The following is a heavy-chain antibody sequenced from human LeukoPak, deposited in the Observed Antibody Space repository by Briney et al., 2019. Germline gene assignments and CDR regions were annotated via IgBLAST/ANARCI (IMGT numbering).Heavy chain of an antibody. D-gene: IGHD4-23*01. Sequence: ASVKVSCKASGYTFTGYYMHWVRQAPGQGLEWMGWINPNSGGTNYAQKFQGRVTMTRNTSISTAYMELSSLRSEDTAVYYCARGLTVEYYYYYYMDVWGKGTTVTISS. CDR3: ARGLTVEYYYYYYMDV. V-gene: IGHV1-2*02. CDR1: GYTFTGYY. J-gene: IGHJ6*03. CDR2: INPNSGGT.